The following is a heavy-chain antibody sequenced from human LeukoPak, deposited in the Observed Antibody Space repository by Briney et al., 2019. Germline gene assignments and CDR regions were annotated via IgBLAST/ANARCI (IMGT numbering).Heavy chain of an antibody. V-gene: IGHV4-31*03. Sequence: SETLSLTCTVSGGSISSGGYYWSWIRQHPGKGLEWIGYIYYSGSTYYNPSLKSRVTISVDTSKNQFSLNLSSVTAADTAVYYCAREFRRLDYWYFDLWGRGTLVTVSS. CDR2: IYYSGST. D-gene: IGHD6-19*01. CDR1: GGSISSGGYY. J-gene: IGHJ2*01. CDR3: AREFRRLDYWYFDL.